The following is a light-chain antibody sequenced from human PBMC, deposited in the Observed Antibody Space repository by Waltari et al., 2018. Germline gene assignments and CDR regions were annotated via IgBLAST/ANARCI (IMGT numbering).Light chain of an antibody. CDR3: QQYTHSPWT. Sequence: EILLTQSPGTLSLSPGERATLSCRTSQTVDNTYLAWYQQKLGQAPRLLISGISIRATGVPDWFRGSGSGTDFTLTISRLEPEDFAVYFCQQYTHSPWTFGQGTRVEVK. CDR2: GIS. CDR1: QTVDNTY. V-gene: IGKV3-20*01. J-gene: IGKJ1*01.